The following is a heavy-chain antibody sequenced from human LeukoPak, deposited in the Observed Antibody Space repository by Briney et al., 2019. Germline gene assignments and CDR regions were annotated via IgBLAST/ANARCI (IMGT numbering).Heavy chain of an antibody. D-gene: IGHD2-21*02. CDR3: ARVSHCGGDCYPYFDY. CDR2: IYYSGST. CDR1: GGSISSSSYY. J-gene: IGHJ4*02. Sequence: SETLSLTCTVSGGSISSSSYYWGWIRQPPGKGLEWIGYIYYSGSTYYNPSLKSRVTISVDTSKNQFSLKLSSVTAADTAVYYCARVSHCGGDCYPYFDYWGQGTLVTVSS. V-gene: IGHV4-31*03.